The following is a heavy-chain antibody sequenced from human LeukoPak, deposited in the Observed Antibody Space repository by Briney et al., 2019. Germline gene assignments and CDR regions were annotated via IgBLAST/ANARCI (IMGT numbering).Heavy chain of an antibody. CDR2: ISGSGGST. D-gene: IGHD2-2*01. J-gene: IGHJ4*02. V-gene: IGHV3-23*01. Sequence: QTGGSLRLSCAASGFTFSSYAMSWVRQAPGKGLEWVSAISGSGGSTYYADSVKGRFTTSRDNSKNTLYLQMNSLRAEDTAVYYCAKCVGYCSSTSCYPMGIYFDYWGQGTLVTVSS. CDR3: AKCVGYCSSTSCYPMGIYFDY. CDR1: GFTFSSYA.